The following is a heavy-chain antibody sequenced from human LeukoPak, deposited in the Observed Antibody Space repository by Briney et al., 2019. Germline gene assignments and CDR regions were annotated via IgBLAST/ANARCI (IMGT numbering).Heavy chain of an antibody. CDR1: GFTFSSYS. J-gene: IGHJ2*01. CDR2: ISSSSSYI. V-gene: IGHV3-21*01. CDR3: AKEPLYYYDSSGLGL. Sequence: GGSLRLSCAASGFTFSSYSMTWVRQAPGKGLEWVSSISSSSSYIYYADSVKGRFTISRDNAKNSLYLQMNSLRAEDTAVYYCAKEPLYYYDSSGLGLWGRGTLVTVSS. D-gene: IGHD3-22*01.